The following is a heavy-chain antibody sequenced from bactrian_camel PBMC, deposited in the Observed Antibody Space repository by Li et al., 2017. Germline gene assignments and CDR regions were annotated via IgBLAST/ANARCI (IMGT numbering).Heavy chain of an antibody. Sequence: QLVESGGGLVQPGGSLRLSCVASGFIFSNYDMSWVRQAPGKGLEWVSSILTGSSNTYYADSVKDRFTISKYNAKNTLYLHMTRAEPEDTAEYYCVAFSYNDMNYWGQGTQVTVS. CDR3: VAFSYNDMNY. V-gene: IGHV3S2*01. CDR1: GFIFSNYD. CDR2: ILTGSSNT. J-gene: IGHJ4*01. D-gene: IGHD3*01.